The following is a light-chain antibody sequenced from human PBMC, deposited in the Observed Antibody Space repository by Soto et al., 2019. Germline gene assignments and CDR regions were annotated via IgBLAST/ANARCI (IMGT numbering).Light chain of an antibody. CDR1: SSDVGGYNC. Sequence: QSALTQPRSVSGSPGQSVTISCTGTSSDVGGYNCVSWYQQHPGKAPKLMIYDVSKRPSGVPDRFSGSKSGNTASLTISGLQAEDEADYYCYSYAGSYTWVFGGGTKLTVL. CDR2: DVS. V-gene: IGLV2-11*01. CDR3: YSYAGSYTWV. J-gene: IGLJ3*02.